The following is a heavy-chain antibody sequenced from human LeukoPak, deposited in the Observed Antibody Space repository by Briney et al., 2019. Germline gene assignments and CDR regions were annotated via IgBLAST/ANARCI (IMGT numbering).Heavy chain of an antibody. CDR2: ISSSSTI. CDR1: RFAFSSYS. CDR3: ARGGDFDY. J-gene: IGHJ4*02. Sequence: PGGSLRLSCAASRFAFSSYSMNWVRQPPAKGLEGGSYISSSSTIYYADSVKGRFTISRDNAKNSLYLQMNSLRAEDTAVYYCARGGDFDYWGQGTLVTVSS. V-gene: IGHV3-48*01.